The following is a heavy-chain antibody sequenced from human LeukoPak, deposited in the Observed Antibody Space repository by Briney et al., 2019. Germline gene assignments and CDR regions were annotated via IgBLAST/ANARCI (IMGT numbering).Heavy chain of an antibody. J-gene: IGHJ4*02. CDR2: ISISSSYI. CDR3: ARVYSWPPAIDY. D-gene: IGHD2-15*01. V-gene: IGHV3-21*01. CDR1: GFTFSSYS. Sequence: GGSLRLSCAASGFTFSSYSMNWVRQAPGKGLEWVSSISISSSYIYYADSVKGRFTISRDNAKNSLYLQMNSLRAEDTAVYYCARVYSWPPAIDYWGQGTLVTVSS.